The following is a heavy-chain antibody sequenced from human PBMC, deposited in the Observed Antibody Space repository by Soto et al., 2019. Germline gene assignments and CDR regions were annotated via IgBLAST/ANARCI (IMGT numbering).Heavy chain of an antibody. CDR1: GFTFSSYS. CDR2: ISSSSSYI. Sequence: GGSLRLSCAASGFTFSSYSMNWVRQAPGKGLEWVSSISSSSSYIYYADSVKGRFTISRDNAKNALYLQMNSLRAEDTAVYYCARALSFYMDVWGKGTTVTVSS. V-gene: IGHV3-21*01. CDR3: ARALSFYMDV. J-gene: IGHJ6*03.